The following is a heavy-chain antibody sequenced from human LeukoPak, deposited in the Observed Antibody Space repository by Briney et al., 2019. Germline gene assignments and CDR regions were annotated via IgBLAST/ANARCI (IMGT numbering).Heavy chain of an antibody. V-gene: IGHV3-23*01. Sequence: AGGSLRLSCAASGFTFSSYALSWVRQAPGKGLEWVSTMTSDGGGTYSADSVKGRFTVSRDNSKNTLFLQMTRLRAEDTAVYYCAKVHPAATPFDYWGQGTLVTVSS. D-gene: IGHD2-15*01. J-gene: IGHJ4*02. CDR3: AKVHPAATPFDY. CDR1: GFTFSSYA. CDR2: MTSDGGGT.